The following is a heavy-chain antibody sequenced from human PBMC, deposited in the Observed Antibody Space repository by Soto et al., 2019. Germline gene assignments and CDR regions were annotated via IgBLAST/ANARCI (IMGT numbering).Heavy chain of an antibody. CDR3: ASSDSSPEFAY. Sequence: QVQLQESGPGLVKLSQTLSLACTVSGGSISSGGYYWSWFRQHPGKVLEWTGYSYYSGSTYYNPSLMSRVTISVDTAKNQFFLKLSSVTAADTAVYYCASSDSSPEFAYWGQGTLVTVS. D-gene: IGHD3-22*01. CDR2: SYYSGST. CDR1: GGSISSGGYY. V-gene: IGHV4-31*03. J-gene: IGHJ4*02.